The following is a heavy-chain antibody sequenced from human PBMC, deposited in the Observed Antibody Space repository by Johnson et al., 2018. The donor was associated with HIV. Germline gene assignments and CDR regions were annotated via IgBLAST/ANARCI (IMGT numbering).Heavy chain of an antibody. D-gene: IGHD3-22*01. J-gene: IGHJ3*02. CDR1: GFTFSSYD. Sequence: EQLVESGGGLVQPGGSLRLSCAASGFTFSSYDMHWVRQATGKGLEWVSAIGTAGDTYYPGSVKGRFTISRDNAKNSLYLQMNSLRAEDTAVYYCARGAPQSSGSRRPYHAFDIWGQGTMVTVSS. CDR2: IGTAGDT. CDR3: ARGAPQSSGSRRPYHAFDI. V-gene: IGHV3-13*01.